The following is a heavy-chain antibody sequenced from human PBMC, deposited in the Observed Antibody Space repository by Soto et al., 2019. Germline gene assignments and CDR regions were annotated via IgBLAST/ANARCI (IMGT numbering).Heavy chain of an antibody. CDR1: GYTFTSYY. Sequence: GASVKVSCKASGYTFTSYYMHWVRQAPGQGLEWMGIINPSGGRTSNAQKFQGRVTMTTDESTSTAYMELSSLRSEDTAVYYCARGNHRWLQLWYFDLWGRGTLVTVSS. V-gene: IGHV1-46*01. CDR2: INPSGGRT. J-gene: IGHJ2*01. D-gene: IGHD5-12*01. CDR3: ARGNHRWLQLWYFDL.